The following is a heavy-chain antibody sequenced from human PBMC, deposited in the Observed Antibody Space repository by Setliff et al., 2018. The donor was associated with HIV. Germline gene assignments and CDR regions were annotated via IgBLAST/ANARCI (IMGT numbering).Heavy chain of an antibody. CDR2: IDSSGTT. CDR1: GGSFGVYR. J-gene: IGHJ5*02. CDR3: ARDRHSSGLGSYGP. D-gene: IGHD3-10*01. V-gene: IGHV4-4*07. Sequence: ETLSLTCTISGGSFGVYRWSWIRQSAGRGLEWIGRIDSSGTTDYKPSLKGRVAISVDTSRNQFSLRVTSVTAADTAVYFCARDRHSSGLGSYGPWGPGILGTV.